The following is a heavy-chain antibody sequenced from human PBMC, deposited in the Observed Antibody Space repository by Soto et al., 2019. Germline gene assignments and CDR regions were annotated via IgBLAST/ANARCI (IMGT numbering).Heavy chain of an antibody. D-gene: IGHD2-15*01. J-gene: IGHJ4*02. CDR1: GFTFSSYE. CDR3: VRATQIYGRVLLDY. V-gene: IGHV3-48*03. CDR2: ISSSGSTI. Sequence: EVQLVESGGGLVQPGGSLRLSCAASGFTFSSYEMNWVRQAPGKGLEWVSYISSSGSTIYYADSVKGRFTISRDNAKNSLYLQMNSLRAEDTAVYYCVRATQIYGRVLLDYWGQGTLVTVSS.